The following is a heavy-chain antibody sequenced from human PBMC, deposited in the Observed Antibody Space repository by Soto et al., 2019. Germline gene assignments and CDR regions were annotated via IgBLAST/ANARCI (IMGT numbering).Heavy chain of an antibody. J-gene: IGHJ5*02. Sequence: LSLTCTVSGDSISNYYWSWIRQSAEKRLEWIGRVSSTGSSYYNPSLKSRVTISVDTSKNQVSLNLTSVTAADTAVYYCARGVPAAGTDWFDPWGQGTLVTVSS. CDR2: VSSTGSS. CDR1: GDSISNYY. D-gene: IGHD6-13*01. V-gene: IGHV4-4*07. CDR3: ARGVPAAGTDWFDP.